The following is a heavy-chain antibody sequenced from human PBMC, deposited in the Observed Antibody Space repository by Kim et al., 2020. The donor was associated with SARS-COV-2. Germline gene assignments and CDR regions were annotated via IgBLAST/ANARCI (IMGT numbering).Heavy chain of an antibody. CDR2: ISGSGGST. CDR1: GFTFSSYA. J-gene: IGHJ4*02. CDR3: AKTSRLGYSYGQVGFDY. D-gene: IGHD5-18*01. Sequence: GGSLRLSCAASGFTFSSYAMSWVRQAPGKGLEWVSAISGSGGSTYYADSVKGRFTISRDNSKNTLYLQMNSLRAEDTAVYYCAKTSRLGYSYGQVGFDYWGQGTLVTVSS. V-gene: IGHV3-23*01.